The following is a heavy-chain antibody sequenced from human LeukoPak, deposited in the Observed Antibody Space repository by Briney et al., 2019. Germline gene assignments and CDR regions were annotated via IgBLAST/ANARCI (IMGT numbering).Heavy chain of an antibody. D-gene: IGHD1-7*01. J-gene: IGHJ6*03. CDR3: ARVAAGTTFSYHYYYMDV. V-gene: IGHV1-18*01. CDR1: GYTFTSYG. Sequence: GASVKVSCKASGYTFTSYGISWVRQAPGQGLEWMGWISAYNGNTNYAQKLQGRVTMTTDTSTSTAYMELRSLRSDDTAVYYCARVAAGTTFSYHYYYMDVWGKGTTVTVSS. CDR2: ISAYNGNT.